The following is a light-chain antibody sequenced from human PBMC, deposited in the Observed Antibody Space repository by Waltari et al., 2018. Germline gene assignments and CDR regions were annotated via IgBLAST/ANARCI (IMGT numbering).Light chain of an antibody. CDR1: QSVNTY. V-gene: IGKV3-11*01. Sequence: EIVLTQSPATLSLSPGESATLSCRASQSVNTYLAWYQQKPGQAPRLLIYDASNRATGIPARFVGSGSGTDFTLTISSLEAEDFAVYYCQERSNWPRGSFGGGTKVDIK. CDR3: QERSNWPRGS. J-gene: IGKJ4*01. CDR2: DAS.